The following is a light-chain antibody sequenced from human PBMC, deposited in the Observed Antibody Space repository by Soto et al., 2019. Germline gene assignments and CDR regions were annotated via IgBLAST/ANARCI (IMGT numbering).Light chain of an antibody. Sequence: QSALTQPPSTSGSPGQSVAISCTGTSSDVGGYNDVSWYQQHPGNAPKLLIYEVTKRPSGVPDRFSGSKSGNTASLTVSGLQAGDEADYYCSSKAGSNNLGVVFGGGTKVTVL. J-gene: IGLJ2*01. CDR2: EVT. V-gene: IGLV2-8*01. CDR1: SSDVGGYND. CDR3: SSKAGSNNLGVV.